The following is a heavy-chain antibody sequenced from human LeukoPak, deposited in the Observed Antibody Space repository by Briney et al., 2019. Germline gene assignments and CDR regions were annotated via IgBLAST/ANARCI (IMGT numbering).Heavy chain of an antibody. Sequence: GGSLRLSCAASGFTFNNYAMTWVRQAPGKGLEWVSAISGSGGTTLYADSVKGRFTISRDNSKSTLYLQMSSLRAEDTAVYYCAKDIRGYSYGYVDYWGQGTLVTVSS. CDR2: ISGSGGTT. CDR1: GFTFNNYA. V-gene: IGHV3-23*01. CDR3: AKDIRGYSYGYVDY. D-gene: IGHD5-18*01. J-gene: IGHJ4*02.